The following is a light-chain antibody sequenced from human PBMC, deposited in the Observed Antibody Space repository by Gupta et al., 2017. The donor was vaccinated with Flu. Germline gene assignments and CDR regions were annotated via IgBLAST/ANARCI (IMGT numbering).Light chain of an antibody. CDR3: QQRSNWPST. Sequence: PDTLSLSPGERANLSCRASQSVSSYVAGSQENPGRAPRLLIYDPSTRATGVPARFSGRGSGTDFTLAISSLEPEDSAVYYCQQRSNWPSTFGQGTRLEIK. J-gene: IGKJ5*01. V-gene: IGKV3-11*01. CDR1: QSVSSY. CDR2: DPS.